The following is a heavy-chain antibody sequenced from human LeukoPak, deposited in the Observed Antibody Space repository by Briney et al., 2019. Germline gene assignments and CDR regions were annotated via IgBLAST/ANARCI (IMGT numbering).Heavy chain of an antibody. Sequence: SSVKVSCKASGGTFSSYAISWVRQAPGQGREWMGGIIPIFGTANYAHKFQGRGTITADESTSTANLEQSSLRSEDTAVYYRASRGDYDILTGYQGAYYFYGMDVWGQGTTVTVSS. V-gene: IGHV1-69*13. CDR1: GGTFSSYA. D-gene: IGHD3-9*01. CDR2: IIPIFGTA. CDR3: ASRGDYDILTGYQGAYYFYGMDV. J-gene: IGHJ6*02.